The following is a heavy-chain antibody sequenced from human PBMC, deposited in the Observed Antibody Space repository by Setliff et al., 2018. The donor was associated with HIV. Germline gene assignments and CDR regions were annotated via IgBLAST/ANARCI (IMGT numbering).Heavy chain of an antibody. CDR1: GLIFSSYE. D-gene: IGHD1-26*01. CDR2: IGGHGSII. CDR3: ARDKWASGFDF. J-gene: IGHJ4*01. V-gene: IGHV3-48*03. Sequence: GGSLRLSCAASGLIFSSYEMNWVRQAPGKGLEWISFIGGHGSIIHYADSVQGRFTISRDTPSNTVYLQMNSLRAEDTAVYFCARDKWASGFDFWGHGTLVTVSS.